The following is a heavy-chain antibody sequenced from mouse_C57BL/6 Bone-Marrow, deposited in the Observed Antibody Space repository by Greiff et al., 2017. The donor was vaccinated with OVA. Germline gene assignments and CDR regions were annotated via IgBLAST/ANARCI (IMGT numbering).Heavy chain of an antibody. D-gene: IGHD1-1*01. CDR2: IYPGSGNT. V-gene: IGHV1-66*01. J-gene: IGHJ2*01. CDR1: GYSFTSYY. CDR3: ARGATVVAKNDY. Sequence: VKLVESGPELVKPGASVKISCKASGYSFTSYYIHWVKQRPGQGLEWIGWIYPGSGNTKYNEKFKGKATLTADTSSSTAYMQLSSLTSEDSAVYYCARGATVVAKNDYWGQGTTLTVSS.